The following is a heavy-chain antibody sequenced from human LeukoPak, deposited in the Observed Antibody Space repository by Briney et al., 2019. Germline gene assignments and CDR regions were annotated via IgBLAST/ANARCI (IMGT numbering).Heavy chain of an antibody. J-gene: IGHJ4*02. Sequence: GGSLRLSCAASGFTFSSYAMHWVRQAPGKGLEWVAVISYDGSNKYYADSVKGRFTISRDNSKNTLYLQMNSLRAEDTAVYYCARDGLIIGYDFWSGYSYYFDYWGQGTLVTVSS. V-gene: IGHV3-30-3*01. CDR2: ISYDGSNK. CDR1: GFTFSSYA. CDR3: ARDGLIIGYDFWSGYSYYFDY. D-gene: IGHD3-3*01.